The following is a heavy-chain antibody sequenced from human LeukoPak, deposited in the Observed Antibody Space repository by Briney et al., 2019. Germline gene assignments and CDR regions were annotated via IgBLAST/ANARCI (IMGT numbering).Heavy chain of an antibody. V-gene: IGHV3-48*01. J-gene: IGHJ1*01. CDR1: GFTFSSYS. Sequence: PGGSLRLSCAASGFTFSSYSMNWVRQAPGKGLERVSYVSSSSSTIYYADSVKGRFTISRDNAKNSLYLQMNSLRAEDTAVYYCARAPYYYDSSGYFQHWGQGTLVTLSS. CDR3: ARAPYYYDSSGYFQH. CDR2: VSSSSSTI. D-gene: IGHD3-22*01.